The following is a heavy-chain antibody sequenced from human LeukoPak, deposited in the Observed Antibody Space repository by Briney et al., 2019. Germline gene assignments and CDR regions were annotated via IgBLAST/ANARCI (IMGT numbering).Heavy chain of an antibody. CDR1: GFTFTSYA. CDR3: ARDGNSFHH. J-gene: IGHJ1*01. CDR2: ISGSGGST. V-gene: IGHV3-23*01. D-gene: IGHD1-1*01. Sequence: GGSLRLSCAASGFTFTSYAMSWVRQAPGKGLEWVSAISGSGGSTYYADSVKGRFTISGDNSKNTLYLQMNSLRAEDTAVYYCARDGNSFHHWGQGTLVTVSS.